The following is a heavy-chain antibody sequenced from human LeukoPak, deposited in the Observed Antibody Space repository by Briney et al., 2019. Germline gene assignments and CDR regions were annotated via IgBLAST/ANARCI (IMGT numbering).Heavy chain of an antibody. Sequence: GGSLRLSCAASGVAFSSYWMSWVRQAPGKGLEGGANINHDGSEKYYVDSVKGRFTISRDNAKPSVYLQMISVRAEDTAVYYCARDGSAFDCWGQGTLVTVSS. J-gene: IGHJ4*02. CDR3: ARDGSAFDC. CDR2: INHDGSEK. CDR1: GVAFSSYW. V-gene: IGHV3-7*01.